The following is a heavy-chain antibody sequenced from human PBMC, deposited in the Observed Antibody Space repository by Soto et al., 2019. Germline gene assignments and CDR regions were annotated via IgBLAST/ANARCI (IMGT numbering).Heavy chain of an antibody. CDR2: IYYSGST. CDR3: ARVFSVDHFDY. D-gene: IGHD3-9*01. CDR1: GDSITSNTYF. J-gene: IGHJ4*02. Sequence: SETLSLTCTVSGDSITSNTYFWAWIRKPPGKGLEWIGSIYYSGSTYHNPSLKSRVTISVDRSNLQATLKLPAVTAADTTIYYCARVFSVDHFDYWGQGALVTVSS. V-gene: IGHV4-39*01.